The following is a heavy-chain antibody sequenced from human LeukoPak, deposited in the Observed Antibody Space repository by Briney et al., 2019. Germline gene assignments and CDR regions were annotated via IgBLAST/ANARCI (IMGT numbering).Heavy chain of an antibody. CDR2: INTNTGNP. J-gene: IGHJ5*02. CDR3: ARVIKYSFSVGCFDP. V-gene: IGHV7-4-1*02. D-gene: IGHD1-26*01. Sequence: ASVKVSCKASGYSFPMYAINWVRQAPGQGLEWMGWINTNTGNPTYAQGFTGRFVFSLDTSVTTAYLQISSLRAEDTAVYYCARVIKYSFSVGCFDPWGQGTQVTVSP. CDR1: GYSFPMYA.